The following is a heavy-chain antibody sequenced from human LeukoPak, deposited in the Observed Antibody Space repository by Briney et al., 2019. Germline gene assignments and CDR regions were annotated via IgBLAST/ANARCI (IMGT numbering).Heavy chain of an antibody. CDR3: ARDGEQQLVTRQYNWFDP. J-gene: IGHJ5*02. D-gene: IGHD6-13*01. Sequence: VASVKVSCKASGYTFTGYYMHWVRQAPGRGLEWMGWINPNSGGTNYAQKFQGRVTMTRDTSISTAYMELSRLRSDDTAVYYCARDGEQQLVTRQYNWFDPWGQGTLVTVSS. CDR1: GYTFTGYY. V-gene: IGHV1-2*02. CDR2: INPNSGGT.